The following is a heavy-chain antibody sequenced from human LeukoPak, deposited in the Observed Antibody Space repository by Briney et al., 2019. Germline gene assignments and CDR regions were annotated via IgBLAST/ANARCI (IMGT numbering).Heavy chain of an antibody. CDR2: IIPIFGTA. J-gene: IGHJ5*02. Sequence: SVKVSCKASGYTFTGYYMHWVRQAPGQGLEWMGRIIPIFGTANYAQKFQGRVTITTDESTSTAYMELSSLRSEDTAVYYCAKSSGWYNWFDPWGQGTLVTVSS. CDR3: AKSSGWYNWFDP. D-gene: IGHD6-19*01. V-gene: IGHV1-69*05. CDR1: GYTFTGYY.